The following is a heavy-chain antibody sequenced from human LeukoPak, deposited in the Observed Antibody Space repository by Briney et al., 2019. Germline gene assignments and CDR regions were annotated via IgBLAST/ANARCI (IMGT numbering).Heavy chain of an antibody. CDR1: GFTFSSYW. V-gene: IGHV3-74*01. CDR2: IKNDGSST. CDR3: AKSGYNRFDY. Sequence: GGSLRLSCAASGFTFSSYWMHWVRQAPGKGLVWVSRIKNDGSSTTYADSVKGRFTISRDNAKNTVYLQMNSLRADDTAVYYCAKSGYNRFDYWGQGTLVTVSS. D-gene: IGHD5-24*01. J-gene: IGHJ4*02.